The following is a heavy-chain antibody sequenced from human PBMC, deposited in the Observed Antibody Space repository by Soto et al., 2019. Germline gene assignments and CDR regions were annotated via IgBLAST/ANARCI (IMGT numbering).Heavy chain of an antibody. V-gene: IGHV1-69*13. CDR1: GGTFSSYA. CDR3: ARSLDRAMVLDX. Sequence: SVKVSCKASGGTFSSYAISWVRQAPGQGLEWMGGIIPIFGTANYAQKFQGRVTITADESTSTAYMELSSLRSEDTAVYYCARSLDRAMVLDXWGQVTTVTVSX. J-gene: IGHJ4*02. CDR2: IIPIFGTA. D-gene: IGHD5-18*01.